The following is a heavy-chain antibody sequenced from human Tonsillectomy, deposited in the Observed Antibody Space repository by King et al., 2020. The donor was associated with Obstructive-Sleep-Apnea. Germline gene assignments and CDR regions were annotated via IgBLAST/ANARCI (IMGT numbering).Heavy chain of an antibody. V-gene: IGHV4-4*02. J-gene: IGHJ6*02. Sequence: QLQESGPGLVKPSGTLSLTCAVSGGSISSSNWWSWVRQPPGKGLEWIGEIYHSGSTNYNPSLKSRVTISVDKSKNQFSLKLSSVTAADTAVYYCARGTPYCSGGSCYMAPPYYYYAMDVWVQGTTVTVSS. D-gene: IGHD2-15*01. CDR3: ARGTPYCSGGSCYMAPPYYYYAMDV. CDR1: GGSISSSNW. CDR2: IYHSGST.